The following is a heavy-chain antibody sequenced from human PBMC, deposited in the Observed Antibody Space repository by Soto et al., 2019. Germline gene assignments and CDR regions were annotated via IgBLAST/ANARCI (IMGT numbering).Heavy chain of an antibody. CDR2: ISYDGGSK. CDR3: AKEQLAMTVVVADYFDS. Sequence: QVQLVESGGGVVQPGKSLRLSCAASGFTFSTYGIHWVRQAPGKGLECVALISYDGGSKYYGDSVKSRFIISRDNSHNTVSLQMNGLRADDTAVYFCAKEQLAMTVVVADYFDSWGQGTLVTVSS. J-gene: IGHJ4*02. CDR1: GFTFSTYG. V-gene: IGHV3-30*18. D-gene: IGHD3-22*01.